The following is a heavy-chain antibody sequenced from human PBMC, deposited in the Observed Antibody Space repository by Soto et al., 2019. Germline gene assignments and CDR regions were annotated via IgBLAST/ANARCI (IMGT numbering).Heavy chain of an antibody. D-gene: IGHD6-19*01. CDR1: GGSISSYY. J-gene: IGHJ2*01. CDR3: ARVITRQQCLVTSNWYFDL. V-gene: IGHV4-59*01. CDR2: VYYSGST. Sequence: QVQLQESGPGLVKPSETLSLTCTVSGGSISSYYWSWIRQPPGKGLEGIGYVYYSGSTNYNPSLKGRVTISVDTSKNQFSLKLSSVTAAYTDVYYCARVITRQQCLVTSNWYFDLWGRGTLVTVSS.